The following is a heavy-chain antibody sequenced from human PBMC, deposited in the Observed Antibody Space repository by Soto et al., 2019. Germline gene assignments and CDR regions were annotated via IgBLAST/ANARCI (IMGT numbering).Heavy chain of an antibody. V-gene: IGHV4-39*01. CDR3: GRREGLATISYYFDY. D-gene: IGHD3-9*01. J-gene: IGHJ4*02. Sequence: WETLSLTCTVSGGSVSSSSYYWGWVRQPPGKGLEWIGGVYYSGSTYYNPSLESRVTISVDKSKNQFSLKLMSLSAADTAVYYCGRREGLATISYYFDYWGQGALLTVSS. CDR2: VYYSGST. CDR1: GGSVSSSSYY.